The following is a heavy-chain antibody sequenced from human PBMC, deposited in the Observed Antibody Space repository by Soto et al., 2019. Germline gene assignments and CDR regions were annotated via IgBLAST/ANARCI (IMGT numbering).Heavy chain of an antibody. V-gene: IGHV3-30-3*01. CDR2: ISYDGSNK. CDR1: GFTFSTYT. CDR3: ARGSQYYYDGSGPLDC. Sequence: GGSLRLSCAATGFTFSTYTIHWVRQAPGKGLEWVALISYDGSNKYYADSVKGRFTISRDNSKNTLYLQMNSLRAGDTAVYFCARGSQYYYDGSGPLDCWGQGTLVTVSS. D-gene: IGHD3-22*01. J-gene: IGHJ4*02.